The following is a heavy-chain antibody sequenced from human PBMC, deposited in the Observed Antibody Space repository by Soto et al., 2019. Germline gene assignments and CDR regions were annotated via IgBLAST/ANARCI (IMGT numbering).Heavy chain of an antibody. CDR1: GYTFTSYD. J-gene: IGHJ6*03. CDR3: ARDDYDFWSGYPPGYYYYYMDV. Sequence: GASVKVSCKASGYTFTSYDINWVRQATEQGLEWMGWMNPNSGNTGYAQKFQGRVTMTRNTSISTAYMELSSPRSEDTAVYYCARDDYDFWSGYPPGYYYYYMDVWGKGTTVTVSS. V-gene: IGHV1-8*01. CDR2: MNPNSGNT. D-gene: IGHD3-3*01.